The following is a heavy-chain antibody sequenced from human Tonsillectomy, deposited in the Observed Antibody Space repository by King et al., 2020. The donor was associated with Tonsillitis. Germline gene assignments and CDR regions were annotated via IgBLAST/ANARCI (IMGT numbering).Heavy chain of an antibody. D-gene: IGHD5-12*01. CDR2: ISPLLGTP. CDR3: ARGAATINGLIIDAFDV. Sequence: QVQLVESGAEVKKPGSSVKVSCKASGGTFNDYPVTWVRQAPGQGLEWMGGISPLLGTPYYAQRFQGRVTITADESTTTSYMEVNSLRFEDTAVYYCARGAATINGLIIDAFDVWGQGTVVTVSS. V-gene: IGHV1-69*01. J-gene: IGHJ3*01. CDR1: GGTFNDYP.